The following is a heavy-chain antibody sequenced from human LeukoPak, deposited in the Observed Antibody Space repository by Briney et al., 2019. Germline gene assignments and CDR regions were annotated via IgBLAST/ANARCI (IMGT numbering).Heavy chain of an antibody. CDR1: GFTVSSNY. V-gene: IGHV3-53*01. Sequence: GGSLRLSCAASGFTVSSNYMSWVRQASGKGLEWVSVIYSGDSTSYADSGGGTYYADSVKGRFTISRDDSKNTLYLQMNSLRVEDTAVYYCARDSFTRGYYDYWGQGTLVTVSS. D-gene: IGHD2/OR15-2a*01. CDR2: IYSGDSTSYADSGGGT. J-gene: IGHJ4*02. CDR3: ARDSFTRGYYDY.